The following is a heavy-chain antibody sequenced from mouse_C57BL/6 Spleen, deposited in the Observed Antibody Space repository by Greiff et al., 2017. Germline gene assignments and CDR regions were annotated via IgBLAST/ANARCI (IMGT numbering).Heavy chain of an antibody. D-gene: IGHD2-3*01. J-gene: IGHJ3*01. Sequence: VQLQQSGAELVRPGASVKLSCTASGFNIKDYCMHWVKQRPEQGLAWIGRIDPEAGYTEYDPQFPGKATMTADTSSNTAYRQLSSLTSEDTAVYYCTLDDGYGKVLWGQGTLVTVSA. CDR2: IDPEAGYT. V-gene: IGHV14-1*01. CDR3: TLDDGYGKVL. CDR1: GFNIKDYC.